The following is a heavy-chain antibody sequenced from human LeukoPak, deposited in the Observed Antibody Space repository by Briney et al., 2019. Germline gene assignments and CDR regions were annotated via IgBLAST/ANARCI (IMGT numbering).Heavy chain of an antibody. Sequence: ASVKVSCKASGYTFISYGISWVRQAPGQGLEWMGWISAYNGNTNYAQKLQGRVTMTTDTSTSTAYMELRSLRSDDTAVYYCARFGLASPDIEDFDYWGQGTLVTVSS. CDR1: GYTFISYG. CDR2: ISAYNGNT. D-gene: IGHD2-15*01. J-gene: IGHJ4*02. CDR3: ARFGLASPDIEDFDY. V-gene: IGHV1-18*04.